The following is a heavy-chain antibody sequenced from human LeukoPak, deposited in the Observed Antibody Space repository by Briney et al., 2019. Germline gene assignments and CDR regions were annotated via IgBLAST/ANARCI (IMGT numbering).Heavy chain of an antibody. Sequence: GASVKVSCKASGYTFTSYGISWVRQAPGQGLEWMGWISAYNGNTNYAQKLQGRVTMTTDTSTSTAYMELRSLRSDDTAVYYCARDREQWVPLGALDIWGQGTMVTVSS. D-gene: IGHD6-19*01. V-gene: IGHV1-18*01. CDR1: GYTFTSYG. CDR3: ARDREQWVPLGALDI. CDR2: ISAYNGNT. J-gene: IGHJ3*02.